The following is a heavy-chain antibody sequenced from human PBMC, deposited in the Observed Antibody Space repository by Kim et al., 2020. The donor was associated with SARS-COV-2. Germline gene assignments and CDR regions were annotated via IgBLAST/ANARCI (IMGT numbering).Heavy chain of an antibody. D-gene: IGHD3-16*02. CDR1: GGSISSSSYY. CDR3: ARLSSFMITFGGVIVPSSYYSDD. Sequence: SETLSLTCTVSGGSISSSSYYWGWIRQPPGKGLEWIGSIYYSGSTYYNPSLKSRVTISVDTSKNQFSLKLSSVTAADTAVYYCARLSSFMITFGGVIVPSSYYSDDWGQGTLVTVSS. V-gene: IGHV4-39*01. CDR2: IYYSGST. J-gene: IGHJ4*02.